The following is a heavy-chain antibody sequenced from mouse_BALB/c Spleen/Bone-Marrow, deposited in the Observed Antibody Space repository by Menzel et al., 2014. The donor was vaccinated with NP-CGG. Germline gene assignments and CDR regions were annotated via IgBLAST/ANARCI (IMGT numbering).Heavy chain of an antibody. J-gene: IGHJ2*01. CDR1: GFDFSRHW. V-gene: IGHV4-1*02. D-gene: IGHD2-1*01. CDR2: INPDSSTI. CDR3: ARQGYYGKGDY. Sequence: EVQLVESGGGLVQPGGSLKLSCAASGFDFSRHWMSWVRQAPGKGLEWIGEINPDSSTINYTPSLKDKFIISRDNTKNTLYLQMSKVRSEDTALYYCARQGYYGKGDYWGQGTTLTVSS.